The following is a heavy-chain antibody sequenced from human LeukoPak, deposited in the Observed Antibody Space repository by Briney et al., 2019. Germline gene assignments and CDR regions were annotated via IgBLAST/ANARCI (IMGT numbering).Heavy chain of an antibody. D-gene: IGHD2-2*02. Sequence: PSETLSLTCTVSGGSISSYYWSWIRQPAGKGLEWIGRIYTSGSTNYNPSLKSRVTISVDTSKNQFSLKLSSVTAADTAVYYCARGGYCSSTSCYRIYFDYWGQGTLVTVSS. CDR2: IYTSGST. CDR1: GGSISSYY. V-gene: IGHV4-4*07. J-gene: IGHJ4*02. CDR3: ARGGYCSSTSCYRIYFDY.